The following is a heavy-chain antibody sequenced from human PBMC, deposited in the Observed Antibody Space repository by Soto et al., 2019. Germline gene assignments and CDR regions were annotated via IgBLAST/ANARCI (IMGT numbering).Heavy chain of an antibody. CDR1: GYTFTSYD. J-gene: IGHJ6*01. Sequence: QVQLVQSGAEVKKPGASVKVSCKASGYTFTSYDINWVRQATGQGLEWMGCMNPNSGNTGSAQKFQGRVTMTRRTSISTTYMELSSLRSEDTAVYYCAREKTSYGMDVWGQGTTVTVSS. V-gene: IGHV1-8*01. CDR2: MNPNSGNT. CDR3: AREKTSYGMDV.